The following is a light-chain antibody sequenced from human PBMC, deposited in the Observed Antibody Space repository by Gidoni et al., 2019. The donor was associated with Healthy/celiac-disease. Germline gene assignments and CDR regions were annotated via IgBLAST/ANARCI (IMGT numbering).Light chain of an antibody. CDR1: QSILYSSNNNNY. CDR2: WAS. V-gene: IGKV4-1*01. J-gene: IGKJ4*01. CDR3: QQSYSTRPLT. Sequence: DIVMTQSPDSLAVSLGERATINCKSSQSILYSSNNNNYLAWYQQKPGQPPKLLIYWASTRESGVPDRFSGSGSGTDFTLTISSLQAEDVAVYYCQQSYSTRPLTFXGXTKVEIK.